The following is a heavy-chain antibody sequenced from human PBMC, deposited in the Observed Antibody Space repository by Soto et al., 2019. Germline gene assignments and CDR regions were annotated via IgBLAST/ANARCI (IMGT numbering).Heavy chain of an antibody. J-gene: IGHJ4*02. D-gene: IGHD3-10*01. Sequence: EVRLVESGGGLVKPGGSLRLSCAASGFTFSSYSINWVRQAPGKGLEWVSIISSSSTSIYYTDSVKGRFTISRDNAKNSLYLQMDSLRVEDTAVYYCARAGATMPRGAPGGWGQGTLVTVSS. V-gene: IGHV3-21*01. CDR1: GFTFSSYS. CDR3: ARAGATMPRGAPGG. CDR2: ISSSSTSI.